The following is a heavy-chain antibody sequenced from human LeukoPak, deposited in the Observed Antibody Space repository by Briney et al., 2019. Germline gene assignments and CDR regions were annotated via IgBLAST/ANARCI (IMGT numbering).Heavy chain of an antibody. Sequence: PGGSLRLSCAASGFTFSSYSMNWVRQAPGKGLEWVSSISSSSSYIYYADSVKGRFTISRDNAKNSLYLQMNSLRAEDTAVYYCARTGIQITMVRGVITKYNWFDPWGQGTLVTVSS. CDR2: ISSSSSYI. J-gene: IGHJ5*02. D-gene: IGHD3-10*01. CDR1: GFTFSSYS. V-gene: IGHV3-21*01. CDR3: ARTGIQITMVRGVITKYNWFDP.